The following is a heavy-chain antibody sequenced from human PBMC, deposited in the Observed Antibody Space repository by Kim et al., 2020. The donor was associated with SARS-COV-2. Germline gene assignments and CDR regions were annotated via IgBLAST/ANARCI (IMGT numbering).Heavy chain of an antibody. D-gene: IGHD6-6*01. CDR3: AREGSDSSSSAPVW. J-gene: IGHJ4*02. CDR1: GFTVSSYA. V-gene: IGHV3-30-3*01. Sequence: GGSLRLSCAASGFTVSSYAMHWVRQAPGKGLEGVAVISYDGGSTYYPDSVKGRFTISRDNSKNTLYLQMNSLRAEDTAVYYCAREGSDSSSSAPVWWGQGTQASSSS. CDR2: ISYDGGST.